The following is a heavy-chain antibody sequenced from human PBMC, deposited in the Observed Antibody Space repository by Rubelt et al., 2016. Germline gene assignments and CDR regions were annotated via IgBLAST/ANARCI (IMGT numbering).Heavy chain of an antibody. D-gene: IGHD2-21*01. V-gene: IGHV3-30*01. J-gene: IGHJ4*02. Sequence: QVQLVESGGGVVQPGRSLRLSCAASGFSFSSYAMHWVRQAPGKGLEWVAVISYDGSNEYYVDSVKCRFTISRDKSKNTLYLQMNSLRAEDTAVYYCARDLGGAHGDDYWGQGTLVTVSS. CDR3: ARDLGGAHGDDY. CDR2: ISYDGSNE. CDR1: GFSFSSYA.